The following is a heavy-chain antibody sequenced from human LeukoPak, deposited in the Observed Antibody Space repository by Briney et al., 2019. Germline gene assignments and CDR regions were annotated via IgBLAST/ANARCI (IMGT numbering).Heavy chain of an antibody. CDR1: GYTFSSYD. D-gene: IGHD1-26*01. CDR2: MNPNSGNT. CDR3: AKGRGWEASYYYYYMDV. V-gene: IGHV1-8*01. J-gene: IGHJ6*03. Sequence: GASVKVSCKASGYTFSSYDINWVRQATGQGLEGMGWMNPNSGNTGYAQKFQGRVTMTRNTSIRTAYMELSSLRAEDTAVYYCAKGRGWEASYYYYYMDVWGKGTTVTISS.